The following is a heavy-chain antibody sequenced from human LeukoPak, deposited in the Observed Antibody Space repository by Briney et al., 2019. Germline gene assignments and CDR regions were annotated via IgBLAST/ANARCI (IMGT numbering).Heavy chain of an antibody. CDR3: ARYCSSTSCSYGMDV. J-gene: IGHJ6*04. CDR2: IYHSGST. Sequence: SQTLSLTCAVSGGSISSGGYSWSWIRQPPGKGLEWIGYIYHSGSTYYNPSLKSRVTKSVDRSKNQFSLKLSSVTAADTAVYYCARYCSSTSCSYGMDVWGKGTTVTVSS. V-gene: IGHV4-30-2*01. CDR1: GGSISSGGYS. D-gene: IGHD2-2*01.